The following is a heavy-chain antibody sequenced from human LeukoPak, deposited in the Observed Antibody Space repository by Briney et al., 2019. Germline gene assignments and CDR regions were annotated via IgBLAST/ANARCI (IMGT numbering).Heavy chain of an antibody. CDR3: ARGETTYYYGSGSYLGVTTTPNWFDP. V-gene: IGHV6-1*01. D-gene: IGHD3-10*01. CDR2: TYYRSKWYN. Sequence: SQTLSLTCAISGDSVSSNSAAWNWIRQSPSRGLEWLGRTYYRSKWYNDYAVSVKSRITINPDTSKSQFSLQLNSVTPEDTAVYYCARGETTYYYGSGSYLGVTTTPNWFDPWGQGTLVTVSS. J-gene: IGHJ5*02. CDR1: GDSVSSNSAA.